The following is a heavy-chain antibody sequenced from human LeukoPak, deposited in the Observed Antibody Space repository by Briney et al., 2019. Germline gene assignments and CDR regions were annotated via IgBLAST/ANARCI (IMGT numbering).Heavy chain of an antibody. J-gene: IGHJ4*02. V-gene: IGHV3-48*02. CDR3: ARSRTYDY. CDR1: GFTFSTYT. CDR2: ISSTSSTI. Sequence: GGSLRLSCVASGFTFSTYTMSWVRQAPGKGLEWVSHISSTSSTINYADSVKGRFTTSRDNAKNSLYLQMNSLRDEDTALYFCARSRTYDYWGQGTLVTVSS.